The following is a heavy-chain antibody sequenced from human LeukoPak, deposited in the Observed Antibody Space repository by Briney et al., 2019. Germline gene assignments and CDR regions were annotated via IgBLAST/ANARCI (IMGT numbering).Heavy chain of an antibody. D-gene: IGHD4-17*01. Sequence: GGSLRLSCAASGFTFDDYAMHWVRQAPGKGLEWVSAISGSGGSTYYADSVRGRFTISRDNSKNTLYLQMNSLRAEDTAVYYCARDMTTVTSVYYYYYYMDVWGKGTTVTVSS. CDR1: GFTFDDYA. V-gene: IGHV3-23*01. J-gene: IGHJ6*03. CDR3: ARDMTTVTSVYYYYYYMDV. CDR2: ISGSGGST.